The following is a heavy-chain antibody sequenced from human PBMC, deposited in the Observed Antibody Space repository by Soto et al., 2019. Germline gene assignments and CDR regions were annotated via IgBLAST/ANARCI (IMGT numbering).Heavy chain of an antibody. CDR1: GFTFSDHY. CDR2: TRNKARAFTT. J-gene: IGHJ4*02. Sequence: QSGGSLRLSCAASGFTFSDHYMDWVRQAPGKGLEWVGRTRNKARAFTTEYAASVKGRFSISRDDTKNSVYLQMNSLRTEDTAVYYCARVAGSGYYYFDYWGQGAQVTVSS. CDR3: ARVAGSGYYYFDY. V-gene: IGHV3-72*01. D-gene: IGHD5-12*01.